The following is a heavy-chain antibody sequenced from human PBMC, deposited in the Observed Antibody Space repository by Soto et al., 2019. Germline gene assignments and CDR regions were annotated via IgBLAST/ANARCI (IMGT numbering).Heavy chain of an antibody. CDR3: ARVVVVAATRNWFDP. CDR1: GGSISSYY. D-gene: IGHD2-15*01. V-gene: IGHV4-59*01. CDR2: IYYSGST. J-gene: IGHJ5*02. Sequence: SETLSLTCTVSGGSISSYYWSWIRQPPGKGLEWIGYIYYSGSTNYNPSLKSRVTISVDTSKNQFSLKLSSVTAADTAVYYCARVVVVAATRNWFDPWGQGTLVTVSS.